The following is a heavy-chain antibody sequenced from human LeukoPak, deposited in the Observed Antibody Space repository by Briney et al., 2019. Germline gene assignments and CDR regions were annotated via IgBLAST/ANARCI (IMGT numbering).Heavy chain of an antibody. J-gene: IGHJ4*02. D-gene: IGHD3-22*01. Sequence: GGSLRLSCAASGFTFSSYSMNWVRQAPGKGLEWVSYISSSSSTIYYADSVKGRFTISRDNAKNSLYLQMNSLRAEDTAVYYCARPQGDYDSNGYDLSFDYWGQGTLVTVSS. CDR1: GFTFSSYS. CDR2: ISSSSSTI. V-gene: IGHV3-48*04. CDR3: ARPQGDYDSNGYDLSFDY.